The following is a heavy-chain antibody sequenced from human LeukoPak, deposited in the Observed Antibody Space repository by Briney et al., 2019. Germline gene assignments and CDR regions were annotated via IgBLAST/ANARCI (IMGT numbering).Heavy chain of an antibody. CDR1: GYTFTSYG. CDR3: ARDRGYDILTSYYRPGRSSPPFDY. CDR2: ISAYNGNT. Sequence: GASVKVSCKASGYTFTSYGISWVRQAPGQGLEWMGWISAYNGNTNYAQKLQGRVTMTTDTSTSTAYMELRSLRSDDTAVYYCARDRGYDILTSYYRPGRSSPPFDYWGQGTLVTVSS. J-gene: IGHJ4*02. D-gene: IGHD3-9*01. V-gene: IGHV1-18*01.